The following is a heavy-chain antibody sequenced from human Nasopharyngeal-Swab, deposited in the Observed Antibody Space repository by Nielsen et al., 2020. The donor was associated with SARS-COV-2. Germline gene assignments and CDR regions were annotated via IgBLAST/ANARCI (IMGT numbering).Heavy chain of an antibody. V-gene: IGHV3-66*01. CDR1: GFTVSSNY. J-gene: IGHJ1*01. CDR3: ASPYYDSSGYYGY. Sequence: GESLKISCAASGFTVSSNYMSWVRQAPGKGLEWVSVIYSGGSTYYADSVKGRFTISRDNSKNTLYLQMNSLRAEDTAVYYCASPYYDSSGYYGYWGQCPVFPVSS. D-gene: IGHD3-22*01. CDR2: IYSGGST.